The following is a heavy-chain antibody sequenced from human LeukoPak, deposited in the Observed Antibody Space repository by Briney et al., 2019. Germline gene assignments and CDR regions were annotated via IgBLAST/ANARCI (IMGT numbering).Heavy chain of an antibody. V-gene: IGHV3-21*04. Sequence: GGSLRLSCAASGFTFTSYSMNWVRQAPGKGLEWVSSISKTSSHIYYADSVKGRFTISRDNAKNSLYLQMNSLRAEDTALYYCARPAPYDSSSFDYWGQGTLVTVSS. D-gene: IGHD3-22*01. CDR3: ARPAPYDSSSFDY. CDR1: GFTFTSYS. CDR2: ISKTSSHI. J-gene: IGHJ4*02.